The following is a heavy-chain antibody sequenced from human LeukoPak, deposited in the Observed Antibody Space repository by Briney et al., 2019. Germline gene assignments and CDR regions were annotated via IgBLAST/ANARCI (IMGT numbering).Heavy chain of an antibody. D-gene: IGHD6-13*01. J-gene: IGHJ4*02. CDR3: AKSNGYTNSWYDY. CDR2: ISACGGST. CDR1: GFTFSNYA. V-gene: IGHV3-23*01. Sequence: PGGSLRLSCAASGFTFSNYAMSWVRQAPGKGLEWVSSISACGGSTYYAHSVNGRFTISRDNSKSTVSLQMDSLRAEDTALYYCAKSNGYTNSWYDYWGQGTLVSVSS.